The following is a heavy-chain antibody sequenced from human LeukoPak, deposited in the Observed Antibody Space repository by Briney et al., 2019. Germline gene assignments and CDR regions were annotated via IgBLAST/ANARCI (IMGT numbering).Heavy chain of an antibody. J-gene: IGHJ4*02. V-gene: IGHV3-48*03. Sequence: GGSLRLSCAASGFTFNSFEMNWVRQAPGKGLEWVSYISGSGTTIYYADSVKGRFTISRDNRRNSLFLQMNSLRAEDTALYYCARDRAVETTPDRAPSFDSWGQGTLVTVSS. CDR1: GFTFNSFE. CDR2: ISGSGTTI. CDR3: ARDRAVETTPDRAPSFDS. D-gene: IGHD4-23*01.